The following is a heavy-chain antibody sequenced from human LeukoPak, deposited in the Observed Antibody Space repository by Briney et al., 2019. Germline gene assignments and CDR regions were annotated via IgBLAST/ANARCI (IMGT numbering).Heavy chain of an antibody. CDR3: ARRHGDENYFYHGMDG. Sequence: GESLKISCKGSGYSFTSYWIGWVRQMPGKGLEWMGIICPGDSDTRYSPSFQGQVTISADKSISTAYLQWSSLKASDTAMYYCARRHGDENYFYHGMDGWGQGTTVTVSS. V-gene: IGHV5-51*01. CDR1: GYSFTSYW. CDR2: ICPGDSDT. J-gene: IGHJ6*02. D-gene: IGHD4-17*01.